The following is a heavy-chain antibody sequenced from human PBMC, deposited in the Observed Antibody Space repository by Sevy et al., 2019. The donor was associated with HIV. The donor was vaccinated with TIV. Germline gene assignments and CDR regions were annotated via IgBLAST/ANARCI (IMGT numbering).Heavy chain of an antibody. CDR3: AKDYSAAAGSTGYFDY. CDR2: IRYDGSNK. J-gene: IGHJ4*02. CDR1: GFTFSSYG. V-gene: IGHV3-30*02. Sequence: GGSLRLSCAASGFTFSSYGMHWVRQAPGKGLEWVAFIRYDGSNKYYADSVKGRFTISRDNSKNTLYLQMNSLRAEDTAVYYCAKDYSAAAGSTGYFDYWGQGTLVTVSS. D-gene: IGHD6-13*01.